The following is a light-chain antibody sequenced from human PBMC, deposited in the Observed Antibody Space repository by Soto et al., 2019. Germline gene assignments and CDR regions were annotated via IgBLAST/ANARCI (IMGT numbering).Light chain of an antibody. V-gene: IGLV2-14*01. J-gene: IGLJ2*01. Sequence: QSALTQPASVSGSPGQSITISCTGTSSDVGGYNYVSWYQQYPGKAPNLIIYEVTNRPSGVSNRFSGSKSGNTASLTIFGLQAGDEADYHCSSYSSTSTLVVFGGGTKLTVL. CDR1: SSDVGGYNY. CDR3: SSYSSTSTLVV. CDR2: EVT.